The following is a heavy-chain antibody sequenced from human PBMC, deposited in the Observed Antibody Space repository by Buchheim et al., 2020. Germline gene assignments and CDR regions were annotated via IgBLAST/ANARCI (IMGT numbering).Heavy chain of an antibody. J-gene: IGHJ6*02. CDR2: IGVGGDT. Sequence: EVQLVVSGGGLVEPGGSLRLSCAASGFTFSNYEMHWVRQVIGKGLEWVSTIGVGGDTYYPGSVKGRFTISRENAKNSLYLQMNSLRAGDTAVYYCSRGAGELELRTMDVWGQGTT. CDR3: SRGAGELELRTMDV. D-gene: IGHD1-7*01. V-gene: IGHV3-13*04. CDR1: GFTFSNYE.